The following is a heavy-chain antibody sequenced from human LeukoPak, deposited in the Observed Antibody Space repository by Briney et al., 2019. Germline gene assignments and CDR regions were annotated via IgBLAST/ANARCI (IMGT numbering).Heavy chain of an antibody. CDR3: ARDHRRFYFDSSGYYRFDY. CDR1: GYTFTSYD. CDR2: MNPNSGNT. J-gene: IGHJ4*02. V-gene: IGHV1-8*01. Sequence: ASVKVSCKASGYTFTSYDINWVRQATGQGLEWMGWMNPNSGNTGYAQKFQGRVTMTRNTSISTAYMELSSLRSEDTAVYYCARDHRRFYFDSSGYYRFDYWGQGTLVTVSS. D-gene: IGHD3-22*01.